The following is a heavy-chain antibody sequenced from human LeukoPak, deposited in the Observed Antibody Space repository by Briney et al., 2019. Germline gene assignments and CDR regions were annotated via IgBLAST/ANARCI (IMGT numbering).Heavy chain of an antibody. V-gene: IGHV1-2*02. J-gene: IGHJ3*01. CDR2: INPNSGGT. CDR1: GYTFTGYY. Sequence: ASVKVSCKASGYTFTGYYVHWVRQAPGQGLQWMGWINPNSGGTNYAQKFQGRVTMTEDTSTDTAYMELSSLRSEDTAVYYCATDSSDGVPWGRGTMVTVSS. CDR3: ATDSSDGVP.